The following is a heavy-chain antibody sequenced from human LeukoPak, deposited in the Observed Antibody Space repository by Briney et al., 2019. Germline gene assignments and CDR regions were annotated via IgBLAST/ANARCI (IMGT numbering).Heavy chain of an antibody. CDR3: ARDVVLYDYSPYYMDV. D-gene: IGHD4-11*01. CDR1: GGTFSNYG. Sequence: ASVKVSCKASGGTFSNYGISWVRQAPGQGLEWMGGVIPIFGTANYEQKFQGRVTITTDESTSTAYMELSGLRSEDTAVYYCARDVVLYDYSPYYMDVWGKGTTVTVSS. CDR2: VIPIFGTA. V-gene: IGHV1-69*05. J-gene: IGHJ6*03.